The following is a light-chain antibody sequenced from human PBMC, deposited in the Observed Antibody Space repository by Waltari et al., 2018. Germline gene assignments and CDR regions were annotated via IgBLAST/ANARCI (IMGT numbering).Light chain of an antibody. CDR3: QQGSSFPPT. CDR1: QGFGNC. J-gene: IGKJ1*01. V-gene: IGKV1-12*01. CDR2: AAP. Sequence: DIQMTQSPSSVSASVGDRAIMTCRASQGFGNCLAWYQSKPGKAPKFLIYAAPVLQTGVTSRFNGSGSGTDFTLTINNLQPEDFATYFCQQGSSFPPTFGQGTKVEVK.